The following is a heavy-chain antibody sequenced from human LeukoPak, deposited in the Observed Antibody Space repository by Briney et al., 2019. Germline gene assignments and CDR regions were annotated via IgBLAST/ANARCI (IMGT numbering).Heavy chain of an antibody. V-gene: IGHV3-23*01. CDR2: ISGSGGST. CDR3: AKSHSSSLFEINFDY. CDR1: GFTFSSYA. D-gene: IGHD6-6*01. J-gene: IGHJ4*02. Sequence: GGSLRLSCAASGFTFSSYAMSWVRQAPGKGLEWVSAISGSGGSTYYADSVKGRFTISRDNSKNTLYLQMNSLRAEDTAVYYCAKSHSSSLFEINFDYRGQGTLVTVSS.